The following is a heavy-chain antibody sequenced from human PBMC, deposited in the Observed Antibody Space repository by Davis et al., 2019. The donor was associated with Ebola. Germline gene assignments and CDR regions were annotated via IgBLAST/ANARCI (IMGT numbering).Heavy chain of an antibody. J-gene: IGHJ6*02. CDR2: INAGNGNT. Sequence: AASVKVSCKASGYTFTSYAMHWVRQAPGQRLEWMGWINAGNGNTKYSQKFQGRVTITRDTSASTAYMELSSLRSEDTAVYYCAREKQLPGYYYYGMDVWGQGTTVTVSS. D-gene: IGHD6-6*01. CDR3: AREKQLPGYYYYGMDV. CDR1: GYTFTSYA. V-gene: IGHV1-3*01.